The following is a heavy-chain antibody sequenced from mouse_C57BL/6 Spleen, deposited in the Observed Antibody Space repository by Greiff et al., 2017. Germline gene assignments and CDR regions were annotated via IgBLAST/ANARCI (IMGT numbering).Heavy chain of an antibody. CDR1: GYTFTSYW. CDR3: ATGGSSYNYAMDY. J-gene: IGHJ4*01. V-gene: IGHV1-69*01. CDR2: IDPSDSYT. D-gene: IGHD1-1*01. Sequence: QVQLKEPGAELVMPGASVKLSCKASGYTFTSYWMHWVKQRPGQGLEWIGEIDPSDSYTNYNQKFKGKSTLTVDKSSSTAYMQLSSLTSEDSAVYYCATGGSSYNYAMDYWGQGTSVTVSS.